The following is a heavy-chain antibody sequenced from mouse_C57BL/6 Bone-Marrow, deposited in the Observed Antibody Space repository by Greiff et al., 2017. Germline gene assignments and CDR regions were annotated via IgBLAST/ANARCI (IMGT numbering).Heavy chain of an antibody. CDR1: GYTFTSYW. CDR2: IDPSASYT. Sequence: QVQLQQPGAELVKPGASVKLSCKASGYTFTSYWMKWVKQRPGQGLEWIGEIDPSASYTTYNQKFKGKDTLTVDTSSSTAYMQLSSLTYEDSAVYYGAREGYYYGNYWYFDVWGTGTTVTVSS. D-gene: IGHD1-1*01. J-gene: IGHJ1*03. V-gene: IGHV1-50*01. CDR3: AREGYYYGNYWYFDV.